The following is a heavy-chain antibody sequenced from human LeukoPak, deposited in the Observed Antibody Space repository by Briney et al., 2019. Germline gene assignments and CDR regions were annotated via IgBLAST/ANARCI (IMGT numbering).Heavy chain of an antibody. CDR3: AKGTGASSSWPADAFDI. J-gene: IGHJ3*02. D-gene: IGHD6-13*01. CDR2: ISGSGGST. V-gene: IGHV3-23*01. CDR1: GFTFSSYA. Sequence: PGGSLRLSCAASGFTFSSYAMSWVRQAPGKGLEWVSAISGSGGSTYYADSVKGRFTISRDNSKNTLYLQMNSLRAEDTAVYYCAKGTGASSSWPADAFDIWGQGTMVTVSS.